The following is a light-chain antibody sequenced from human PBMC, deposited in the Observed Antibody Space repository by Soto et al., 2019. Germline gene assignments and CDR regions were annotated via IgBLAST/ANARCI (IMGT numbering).Light chain of an antibody. J-gene: IGLJ2*01. V-gene: IGLV2-8*01. CDR1: SSDVGGYNY. CDR2: EVS. CDR3: SSFAGSTDYVL. Sequence: QSALTQPPSASGSPGQSVTISCTGTSSDVGGYNYVSWYQQHPGKAPKLMIYEVSKRPSGVPDRFSGSKSGNTASLTVSGLQAADEAAYYCSSFAGSTDYVLFGGGTQLTVL.